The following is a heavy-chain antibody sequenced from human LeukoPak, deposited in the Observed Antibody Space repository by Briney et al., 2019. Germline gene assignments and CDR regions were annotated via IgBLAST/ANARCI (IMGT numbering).Heavy chain of an antibody. CDR1: GYTFTSYG. J-gene: IGHJ6*02. CDR2: ISAYNGNT. V-gene: IGHV1-18*01. D-gene: IGHD5/OR15-5a*01. Sequence: ASVKVSCKASGYTFTSYGISWVRQAPGQGLEWMGWISAYNGNTNYAQKLQGRVTMTTDTSTSTAYMELRSLRSDDTAVYYCASSVSPYYYYGMDVWGQGTTVTVSS. CDR3: ASSVSPYYYYGMDV.